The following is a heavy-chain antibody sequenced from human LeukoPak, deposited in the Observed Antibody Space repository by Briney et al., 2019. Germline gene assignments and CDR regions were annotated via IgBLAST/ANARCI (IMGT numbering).Heavy chain of an antibody. J-gene: IGHJ4*02. CDR3: ARAAGITILGVATSEFDY. D-gene: IGHD3-3*01. Sequence: GGSLRLSCAASGFTFSSYSMSWVRQAPGKGLEWVSAISSSGGNTYYADSVKGRFTLSRDNSKDTMYLQMNSLRAEDTAIYYCARAAGITILGVATSEFDYWGQGTLVTVSS. CDR1: GFTFSSYS. V-gene: IGHV3-23*01. CDR2: ISSSGGNT.